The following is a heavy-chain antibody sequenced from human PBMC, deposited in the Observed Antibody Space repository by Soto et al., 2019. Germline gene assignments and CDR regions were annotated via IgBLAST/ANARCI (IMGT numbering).Heavy chain of an antibody. CDR2: TSHDGVT. D-gene: IGHD2-8*01. CDR3: ARIGDCTRPGCIVSRFPP. V-gene: IGHV4-4*02. CDR1: SGSIDTVYW. J-gene: IGHJ5*02. Sequence: PSETLSLSCAVSSGSIDTVYWWSWVRQSPGKGLEWIGETSHDGVTNYNPSLEGRVTISIDKSKNQFYLDLNSVTAADTAMYYCARIGDCTRPGCIVSRFPPWGPGTLVTVS.